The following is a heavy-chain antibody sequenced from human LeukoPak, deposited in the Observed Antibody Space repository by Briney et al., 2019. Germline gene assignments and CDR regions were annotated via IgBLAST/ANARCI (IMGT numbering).Heavy chain of an antibody. CDR2: INTNTENP. Sequence: GASVKVSCKASGYTFINYAMNWVRQAPGQGLEWMGWINTNTENPAYAQGFTGRFVFSLDTSVSTAYLQISSLKAEDTAVYYCARGGGGNHYGSTSPWGYFDHWGQGTLVTVSS. D-gene: IGHD3-10*01. V-gene: IGHV7-4-1*02. J-gene: IGHJ4*02. CDR1: GYTFINYA. CDR3: ARGGGGNHYGSTSPWGYFDH.